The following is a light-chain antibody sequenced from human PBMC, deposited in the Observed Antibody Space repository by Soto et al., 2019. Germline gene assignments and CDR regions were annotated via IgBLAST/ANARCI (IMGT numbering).Light chain of an antibody. CDR1: SSDVGDYNY. V-gene: IGLV2-14*01. Sequence: QSALTQPASVSGSPGQSITISCTGTSSDVGDYNYVSWYQEHPGKAPKLKIYDVSNRPSGVSNRFSGSKSGSTASLTISGLQAEDEADYYCSSYTSSTTRVFGTGTKLTVL. CDR2: DVS. J-gene: IGLJ1*01. CDR3: SSYTSSTTRV.